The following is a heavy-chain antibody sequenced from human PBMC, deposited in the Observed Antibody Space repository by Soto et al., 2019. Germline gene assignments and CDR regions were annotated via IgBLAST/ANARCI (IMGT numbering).Heavy chain of an antibody. V-gene: IGHV3-30-3*01. CDR2: ISYDGNNK. J-gene: IGHJ6*02. CDR3: ARDDPSEYYYYGMDV. Sequence: QVQLVESGGGVVQPGRSPRLSCAASGFTFSSYVMHWVRQAPGKGLEWVAVISYDGNNKYYADSVKGRFTISRDNSKNTLYLQMNSLRAEDTAVYYCARDDPSEYYYYGMDVWGQGTTVTVSS. CDR1: GFTFSSYV.